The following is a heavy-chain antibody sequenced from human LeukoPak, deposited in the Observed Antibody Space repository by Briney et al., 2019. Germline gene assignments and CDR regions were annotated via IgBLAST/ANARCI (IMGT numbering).Heavy chain of an antibody. V-gene: IGHV1-69*08. CDR1: GGTLNTHI. D-gene: IGHD1-26*01. CDR2: ITPIIDTT. J-gene: IGHJ5*02. Sequence: SVKVSCKASGGTLNTHIFTWVRQAPGQGLEWMGRITPIIDTTIYAQKFQGRLTITADKFTSTIYMELSSLRSDDTAVYYWARVNLRGSQYNWFDPRGQGTLVTVSS. CDR3: ARVNLRGSQYNWFDP.